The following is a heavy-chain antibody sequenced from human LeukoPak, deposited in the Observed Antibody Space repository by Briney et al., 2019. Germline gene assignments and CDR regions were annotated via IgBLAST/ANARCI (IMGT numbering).Heavy chain of an antibody. CDR1: GGSFSGYY. CDR3: AREGGSSTWSRDYYYMDV. J-gene: IGHJ6*03. CDR2: INHSGST. Sequence: ASETLSLTCAVYGGSFSGYYWSWIRQPPGKGLEWIGEINHSGSTNYNPSLKSRVTISVDTSKNQFSLKLSSVTAADTAVYYCAREGGSSTWSRDYYYMDVWGKGTTVTVSS. V-gene: IGHV4-34*01. D-gene: IGHD6-13*01.